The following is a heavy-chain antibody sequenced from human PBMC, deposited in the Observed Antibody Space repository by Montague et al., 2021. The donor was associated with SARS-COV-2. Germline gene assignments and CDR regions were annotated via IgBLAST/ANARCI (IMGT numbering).Heavy chain of an antibody. J-gene: IGHJ4*02. Sequence: SETLSLTCTVSGGSISNYYWSWIRQPAGKGLEWIGRIYASGNTNYNPSLKSRVSMSVDKSRNQFSLRLTSVTAADTAIYYCARKGSGGSDLAYWGQGTLVTVSS. D-gene: IGHD3-10*01. V-gene: IGHV4-4*07. CDR2: IYASGNT. CDR3: ARKGSGGSDLAY. CDR1: GGSISNYY.